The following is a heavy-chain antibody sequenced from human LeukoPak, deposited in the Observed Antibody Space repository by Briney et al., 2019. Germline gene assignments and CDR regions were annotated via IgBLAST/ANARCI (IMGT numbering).Heavy chain of an antibody. CDR1: GFTVNSNH. CDR3: ARDLLISNTWYLGDY. D-gene: IGHD3-3*02. Sequence: GGSLRLSCAVSGFTVNSNHMSWVRQAPGKGLEWVSVIYRSGNTNHADSVKGRFTISRDNSKNTLYLQMNSLRAEDTAVYYCARDLLISNTWYLGDYWGQGTLVTVSS. J-gene: IGHJ4*02. V-gene: IGHV3-66*01. CDR2: IYRSGNT.